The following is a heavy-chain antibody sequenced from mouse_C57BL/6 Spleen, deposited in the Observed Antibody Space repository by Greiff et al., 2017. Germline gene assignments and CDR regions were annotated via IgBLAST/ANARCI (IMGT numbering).Heavy chain of an antibody. V-gene: IGHV2-2*01. Sequence: QVQLQQSGPGLVQPSQSLSITCTVSGFSLTSYGVHWVLQSPGKSLEWLGGIWSGGSTDYNAAFISRLSISKDNAKSQVFFKMNSLQADDTAICYCARGGDYDYFDYWGQGTTLTVSS. D-gene: IGHD2-4*01. CDR3: ARGGDYDYFDY. J-gene: IGHJ2*01. CDR1: GFSLTSYG. CDR2: IWSGGST.